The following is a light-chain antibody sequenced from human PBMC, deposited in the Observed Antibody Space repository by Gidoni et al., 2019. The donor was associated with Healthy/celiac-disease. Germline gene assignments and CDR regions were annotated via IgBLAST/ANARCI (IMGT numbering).Light chain of an antibody. V-gene: IGKV4-1*01. CDR1: QSVLYSSTNKNY. CDR3: QQYYSTPLT. CDR2: WAS. Sequence: DIVMNQSPDSLAVSLCERATINCKSSQSVLYSSTNKNYLAWYQQKPGQPPKLLIYWASTRESGVPDRFSGSGSGTDFTLPISSLQAEDVAVYYCQQYYSTPLTFGQGTKVEIK. J-gene: IGKJ1*01.